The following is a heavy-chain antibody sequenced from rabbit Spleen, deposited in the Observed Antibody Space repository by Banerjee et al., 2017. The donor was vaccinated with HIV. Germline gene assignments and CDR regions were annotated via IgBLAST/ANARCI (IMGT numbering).Heavy chain of an antibody. D-gene: IGHD8-1*01. Sequence: QSLEESGGDLVKPGASLTLTCTASGVSFSSNYYMCWVRQAPGKGLEWIACIDSGSSGFTYFANWAKGRFTISKTSSTTVTLQMTSLTAADTATYFCARDGAGGSYFALWGPGTLVTVS. CDR2: IDSGSSGFT. CDR3: ARDGAGGSYFAL. J-gene: IGHJ4*01. CDR1: GVSFSSNYY. V-gene: IGHV1S40*01.